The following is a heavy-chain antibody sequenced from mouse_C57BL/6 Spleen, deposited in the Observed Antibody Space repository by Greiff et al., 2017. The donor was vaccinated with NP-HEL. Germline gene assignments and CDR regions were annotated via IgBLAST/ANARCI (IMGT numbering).Heavy chain of an antibody. V-gene: IGHV1-82*01. CDR1: GYAFSSSW. Sequence: QVQLQQSGPELVKPGASVKISCKASGYAFSSSWMNWVKQRPGKGLEWIGRIYPGDGDTNYNGKFKGKATLTADKSSSTAYIQLSSLTSEDSAVYFCAHYYGSSRYFDVWGTGTTVTVSS. CDR3: AHYYGSSRYFDV. J-gene: IGHJ1*03. D-gene: IGHD1-1*01. CDR2: IYPGDGDT.